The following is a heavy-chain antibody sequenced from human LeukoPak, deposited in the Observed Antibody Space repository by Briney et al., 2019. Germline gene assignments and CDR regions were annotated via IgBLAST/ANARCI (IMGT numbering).Heavy chain of an antibody. D-gene: IGHD1-14*01. V-gene: IGHV1-24*01. CDR3: AIDWYEQFTF. J-gene: IGHJ4*02. CDR1: GYLITKLP. CDR2: FDPEDGET. Sequence: ASVKVSCKVSGYLITKLPMHWVRRAPGKGLEYMGGFDPEDGETIYAEKFQDRVTMTEDTSTNTAFMELTSLRSDDTAFYYCAIDWYEQFTFWGRGTLVTVSS.